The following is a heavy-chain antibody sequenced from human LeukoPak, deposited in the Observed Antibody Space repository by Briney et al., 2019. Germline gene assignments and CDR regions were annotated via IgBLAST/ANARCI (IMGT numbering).Heavy chain of an antibody. J-gene: IGHJ4*02. CDR3: ATGGSWNFDY. Sequence: SETLSLTCTVSGGSISSGGYYWSWIRQHPGKGLEWIGYIYYSGSTYYNPSLKSRVTISVDTSTNQFSLQLSSVTAADTAVYYCATGGSWNFDYWGQGTLVTVSS. CDR1: GGSISSGGYY. V-gene: IGHV4-31*03. CDR2: IYYSGST. D-gene: IGHD2-15*01.